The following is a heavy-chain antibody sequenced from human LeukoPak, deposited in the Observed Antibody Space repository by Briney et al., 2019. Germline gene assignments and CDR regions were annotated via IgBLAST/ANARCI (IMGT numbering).Heavy chain of an antibody. V-gene: IGHV1-18*01. CDR2: ISAYNGDT. CDR3: ARGTRYCSSTICQPNWFDP. D-gene: IGHD2-2*01. J-gene: IGHJ5*02. Sequence: ASVKLSCKASGYTFTNYGINWVRQAPGQGLEWMGWISAYNGDTNYAQTLQGRVTMTTDTSTITAYMELRSLRSDDTAVYYCARGTRYCSSTICQPNWFDPWGQGTLVIVSS. CDR1: GYTFTNYG.